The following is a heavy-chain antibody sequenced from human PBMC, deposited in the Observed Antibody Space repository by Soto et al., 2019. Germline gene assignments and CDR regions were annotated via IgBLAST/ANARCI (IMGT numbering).Heavy chain of an antibody. CDR3: ARILMNYYRLDY. V-gene: IGHV4-30-4*01. J-gene: IGHJ4*02. CDR1: GASINSGYYY. Sequence: SETLSLTCTVSGASINSGYYYWSWIRQPPGKGLEWIGHIYYIGSTYYNPSLKSRAGISVDSSKSQVSLKLTSVTAADTAVHFCARILMNYYRLDYWGRGALITVCS. CDR2: IYYIGST. D-gene: IGHD3-10*01.